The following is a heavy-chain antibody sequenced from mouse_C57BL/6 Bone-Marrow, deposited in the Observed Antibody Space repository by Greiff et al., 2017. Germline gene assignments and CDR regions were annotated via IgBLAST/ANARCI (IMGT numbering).Heavy chain of an antibody. CDR1: GYTFTSYW. CDR2: IDPSDSYT. J-gene: IGHJ1*03. CDR3: ARFYGSSYWYFDV. Sequence: VKLMESGAELVRPGTSVKLSCKASGYTFTSYWMHWVKQRPGQGLEWIGVIDPSDSYTNYNQKFKGKATLTVDTSSSTAYMQLSSLTSEDSAVYYCARFYGSSYWYFDVWGTGTTVTVSS. V-gene: IGHV1-59*01. D-gene: IGHD1-1*01.